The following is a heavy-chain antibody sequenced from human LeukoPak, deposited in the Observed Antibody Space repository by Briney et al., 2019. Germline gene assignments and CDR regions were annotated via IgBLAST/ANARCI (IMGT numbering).Heavy chain of an antibody. CDR3: ARGQGGRPGWFDP. CDR2: IYYSGST. Sequence: SGTLSLTCTVSGGSISSTTYYWDWIRQPPGKGLEWIGTIYYSGSTNYNPSLKSRVTISVDTSKNQFSLKLSSVTAADTAVYYCARGQGGRPGWFDPWGQGTLVTVSS. V-gene: IGHV4-39*07. CDR1: GGSISSTTYY. D-gene: IGHD1-26*01. J-gene: IGHJ5*02.